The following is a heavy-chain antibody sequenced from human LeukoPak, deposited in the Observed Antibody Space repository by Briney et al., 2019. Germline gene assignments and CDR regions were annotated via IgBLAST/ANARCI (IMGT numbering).Heavy chain of an antibody. CDR2: IFPGDSDT. Sequence: GESLKISCEGSGYYFTNYWIGWVRQMPGNGLEWMGIIFPGDSDTKYSPSFQGRVTISADKSISTAYLQWTSVQASDTAMYYCARFSSVTTDYYYGLDVWGQGTTVTVSS. V-gene: IGHV5-51*01. D-gene: IGHD4-17*01. CDR1: GYYFTNYW. J-gene: IGHJ6*02. CDR3: ARFSSVTTDYYYGLDV.